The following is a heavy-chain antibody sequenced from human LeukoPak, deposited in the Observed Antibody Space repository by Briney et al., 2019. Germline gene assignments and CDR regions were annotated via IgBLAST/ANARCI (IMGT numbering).Heavy chain of an antibody. CDR3: ARDSRRYYYGSGSYYIDY. J-gene: IGHJ4*02. CDR2: IYHSGST. D-gene: IGHD3-10*01. Sequence: PSETLSLTCAVSGYSISSGYYWGWIRQPPGKGLEWIGSIYHSGSTYYNLSLKSRVTISVDTSKNQFSLKLSSVTAADTAVYYCARDSRRYYYGSGSYYIDYWGQGTLVTVSS. CDR1: GYSISSGYY. V-gene: IGHV4-38-2*02.